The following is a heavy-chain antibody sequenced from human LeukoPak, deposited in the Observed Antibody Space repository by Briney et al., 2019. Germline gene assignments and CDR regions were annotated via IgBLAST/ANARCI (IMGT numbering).Heavy chain of an antibody. D-gene: IGHD6-6*01. CDR1: GFTFSSYA. Sequence: GGSLRLSCAVSGFTFSSYAMSWVRQAPGKGLEWVSAISSSGGSTYYADSVKGRFTIFRDNSRNTLYLQMNSLRAEDSAVYYCAKDTCGSSPYYFDYWGQGTLVTVSS. CDR3: AKDTCGSSPYYFDY. V-gene: IGHV3-23*01. CDR2: ISSSGGST. J-gene: IGHJ4*02.